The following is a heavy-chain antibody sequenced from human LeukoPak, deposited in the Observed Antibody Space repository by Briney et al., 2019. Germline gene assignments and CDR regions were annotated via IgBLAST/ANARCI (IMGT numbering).Heavy chain of an antibody. D-gene: IGHD2-2*01. J-gene: IGHJ1*01. V-gene: IGHV3-30*02. CDR2: IRYDGSNK. CDR1: GFTFSSYG. CDR3: ANPPGSTSVYFQH. Sequence: PGGSLRLSCAASGFTFSSYGMHWVRQAPGKGLEWVAFIRYDGSNKYYADSVKGRFTISRDNSKNTLYLQMNSLRAEDTAVYYCANPPGSTSVYFQHWGQGTLVTVSS.